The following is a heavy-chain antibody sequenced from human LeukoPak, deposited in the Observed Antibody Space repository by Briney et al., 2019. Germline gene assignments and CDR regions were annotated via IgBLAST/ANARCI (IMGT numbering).Heavy chain of an antibody. CDR3: ARDDPQYVVVDY. J-gene: IGHJ4*02. D-gene: IGHD2-15*01. Sequence: ASVKVSCKASRYTLTRYGISWVRQAPGQGLEWMGWISAYNGNTNYAQKLQGRVTMTTDTSTRTAYMELRSLRSDDTAVYYCARDDPQYVVVDYWGQGTLVTVSS. V-gene: IGHV1-18*01. CDR1: RYTLTRYG. CDR2: ISAYNGNT.